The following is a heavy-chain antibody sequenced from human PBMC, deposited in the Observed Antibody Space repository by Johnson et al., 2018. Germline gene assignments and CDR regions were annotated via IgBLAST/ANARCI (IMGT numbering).Heavy chain of an antibody. Sequence: QVQLVQSGGGVVQPGRSLRLSCAASGFTFSSYGMHWVRQAPGKGLEWVAVIWYDGSNKYYADSVHGRFTTSRDNSKNTLYLQMNSLRAEDTAVYYCARGIALPSAIVHFYYGVDVWGQGTTVTVSS. D-gene: IGHD2-2*02. CDR2: IWYDGSNK. CDR3: ARGIALPSAIVHFYYGVDV. J-gene: IGHJ6*02. CDR1: GFTFSSYG. V-gene: IGHV3-33*01.